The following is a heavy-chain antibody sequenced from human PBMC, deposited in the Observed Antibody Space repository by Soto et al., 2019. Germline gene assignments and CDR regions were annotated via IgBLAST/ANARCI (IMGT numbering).Heavy chain of an antibody. J-gene: IGHJ6*02. CDR3: AKDIGVTMVRGVIVRYYGMDV. V-gene: IGHV3-30*18. Sequence: GGSLRLSCAASGFTFSSYGMHWVRQAPGKGLEWVAVISYDGSNKYYADSVKGRFTISRDNSKNTLYLQMNSLRAEDTAVYYCAKDIGVTMVRGVIVRYYGMDVWGQGTTVTVS. CDR1: GFTFSSYG. D-gene: IGHD3-10*01. CDR2: ISYDGSNK.